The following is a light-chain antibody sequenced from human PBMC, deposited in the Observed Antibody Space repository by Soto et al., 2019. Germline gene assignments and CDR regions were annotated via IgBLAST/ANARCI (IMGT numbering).Light chain of an antibody. V-gene: IGKV3-15*01. Sequence: EIVMTQSPATLSVSPGERATLSCRASQSVSSNLAWYQQKPGQAPRLLIYGASTRTTGIPARFSGSGSRTEFTRTISSLQSEDFAVYYCQQYNNWTASTFGQGTKLEIK. CDR2: GAS. CDR3: QQYNNWTAST. J-gene: IGKJ2*02. CDR1: QSVSSN.